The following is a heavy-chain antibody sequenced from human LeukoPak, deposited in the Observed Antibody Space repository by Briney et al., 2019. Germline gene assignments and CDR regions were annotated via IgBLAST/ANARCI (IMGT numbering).Heavy chain of an antibody. CDR1: GFTFSSHS. Sequence: PRGSLRLSCEVSGFTFSSHSMNWVRQAPGKGLEWVSYISSGSGTIYYADSVKGRFTIARDDAKNSLYLQMSSLRDEDTAVYYCAREAIKDYWGQGTLVTVSS. CDR2: ISSGSGTI. CDR3: AREAIKDY. J-gene: IGHJ4*02. V-gene: IGHV3-48*02.